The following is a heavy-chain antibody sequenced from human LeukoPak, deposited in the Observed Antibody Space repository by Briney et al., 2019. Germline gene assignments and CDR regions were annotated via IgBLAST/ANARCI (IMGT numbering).Heavy chain of an antibody. CDR3: AGGYSSSWYYFDY. D-gene: IGHD6-13*01. V-gene: IGHV4-59*01. Sequence: SETLSLTCTVSGGSLSSYYWSWIRQPPGKGLEWMGYIYYSGSTNYNPSLKSRVTISVDTSKNQFSLKLSSVTAADTAVYYCAGGYSSSWYYFDYWGQGTLVTVSS. CDR2: IYYSGST. CDR1: GGSLSSYY. J-gene: IGHJ4*02.